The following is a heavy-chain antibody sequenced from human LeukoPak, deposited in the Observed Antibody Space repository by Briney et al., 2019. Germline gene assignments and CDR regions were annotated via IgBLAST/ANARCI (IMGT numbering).Heavy chain of an antibody. J-gene: IGHJ3*02. CDR1: GFTFSSYT. V-gene: IGHV3-48*04. Sequence: GGSLRLSCAASGFTFSSYTMNWVRQAPGKGLEWVSYIDLSGSTLYYVDSVKGRFTISRDNAKNSLYLQMNSLRAEDTAVYYCVRGVSISSSWYNDIWGQGTMVTVSS. CDR2: IDLSGSTL. CDR3: VRGVSISSSWYNDI. D-gene: IGHD6-13*01.